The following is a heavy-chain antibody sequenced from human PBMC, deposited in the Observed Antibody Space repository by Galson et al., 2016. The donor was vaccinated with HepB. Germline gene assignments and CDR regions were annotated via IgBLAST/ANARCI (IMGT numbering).Heavy chain of an antibody. J-gene: IGHJ2*01. CDR1: GFTFRSYT. D-gene: IGHD4-11*01. CDR2: VSSDGAKT. V-gene: IGHV3-64*02. CDR3: ARDSLRDSSVYWYLDL. Sequence: SLRLSCAASGFTFRSYTMYWIRQAPGKGLEYVSAVSSDGAKTYYADSVKGRFTISRDNSKNTLHLQMGSLRSDDMATYFCARDSLRDSSVYWYLDLRGRGILVTVSS.